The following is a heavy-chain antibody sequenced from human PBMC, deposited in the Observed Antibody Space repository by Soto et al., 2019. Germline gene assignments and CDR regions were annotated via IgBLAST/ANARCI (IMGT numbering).Heavy chain of an antibody. CDR2: IYYSGST. Sequence: SETLSLTCTVSGGSISSGGYYWSWIRQHPGKGLEWIGYIYYSGSTYYNPSLRSRVTISVDTSKNQFSMKLSSVTAAYTAVYYCAHSGPGYYYYMDVWGKGTTVTVSS. J-gene: IGHJ6*03. D-gene: IGHD3-10*01. CDR1: GGSISSGGYY. V-gene: IGHV4-31*03. CDR3: AHSGPGYYYYMDV.